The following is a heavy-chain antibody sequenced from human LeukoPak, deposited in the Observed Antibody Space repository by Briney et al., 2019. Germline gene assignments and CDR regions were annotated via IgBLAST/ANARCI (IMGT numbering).Heavy chain of an antibody. Sequence: GGSLRLSCAASGFTFSSYAMHWVRQAPGKGLEWVAVISYDGSNKYYADSVKGRFTISRDNSKNTLYLQMNSLRAEDTAVYYCARGRVVVVAATPGDYWGQGTLVTVSS. D-gene: IGHD2-15*01. V-gene: IGHV3-30-3*01. CDR1: GFTFSSYA. CDR3: ARGRVVVVAATPGDY. CDR2: ISYDGSNK. J-gene: IGHJ4*02.